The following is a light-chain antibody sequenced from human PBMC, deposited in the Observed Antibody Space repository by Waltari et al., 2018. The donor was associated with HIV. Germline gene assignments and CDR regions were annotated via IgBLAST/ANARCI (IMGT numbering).Light chain of an antibody. CDR3: LQSTFWPRT. Sequence: DVVMTQLPPALSVTLGQPASIYCRSSQSLVSIDGNTYLSWFHQGPGQSPRRLIYRVSVRDSGVSNRFSGSGSGTDFTLKITRVEAEDAGLYCCLQSTFWPRTFGQGTKLEIQ. CDR1: QSLVSIDGNTY. J-gene: IGKJ2*02. CDR2: RVS. V-gene: IGKV2-30*01.